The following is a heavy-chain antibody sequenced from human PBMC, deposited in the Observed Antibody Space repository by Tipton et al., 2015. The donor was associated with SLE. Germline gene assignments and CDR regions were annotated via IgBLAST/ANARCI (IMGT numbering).Heavy chain of an antibody. J-gene: IGHJ4*02. Sequence: TLSLTCAVYGGSFSGYYWSWIRQPPGKGLEWIGEINHSGSTNYNPSLKSRVTISVDTSKNQFSLKLSSVTAADTAVYYCARGPYYDSSGHRSPFGYWGQGTLVTVSS. CDR2: INHSGST. CDR1: GGSFSGYY. CDR3: ARGPYYDSSGHRSPFGY. V-gene: IGHV4-34*01. D-gene: IGHD3-22*01.